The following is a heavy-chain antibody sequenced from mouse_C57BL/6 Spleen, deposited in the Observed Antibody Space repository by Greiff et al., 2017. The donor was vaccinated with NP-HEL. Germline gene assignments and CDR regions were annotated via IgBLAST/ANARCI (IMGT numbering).Heavy chain of an antibody. CDR3: ARKPSNWDFDY. D-gene: IGHD4-1*01. J-gene: IGHJ2*01. CDR2: IDPSDSYT. CDR1: GYTFTSYW. V-gene: IGHV1-69*01. Sequence: QVQLQQPGAELVMPGASVKLSCKASGYTFTSYWMHWVKQRPGQGLEWIGEIDPSDSYTNYNQKFKGKSTLTVDKSSSTAYMQLSSLTSEDSAVYYCARKPSNWDFDYWGQGTTLTVSS.